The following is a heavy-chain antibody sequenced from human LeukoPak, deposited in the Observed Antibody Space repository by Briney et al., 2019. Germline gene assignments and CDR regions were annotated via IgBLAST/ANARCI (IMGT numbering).Heavy chain of an antibody. Sequence: ASVKVSCKASGGTFSSYAIIWVRQAPGQGLEWMGGIIPIFGTANYAQKFQGRVTITTDESTSTAYMELSSLRSEDTAVYYCARAFYDFWSGYYFDYWGQGTLVTVSS. J-gene: IGHJ4*02. V-gene: IGHV1-69*05. CDR3: ARAFYDFWSGYYFDY. CDR2: IIPIFGTA. D-gene: IGHD3-3*01. CDR1: GGTFSSYA.